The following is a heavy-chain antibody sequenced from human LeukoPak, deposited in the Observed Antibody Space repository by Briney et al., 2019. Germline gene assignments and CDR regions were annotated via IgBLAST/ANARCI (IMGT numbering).Heavy chain of an antibody. D-gene: IGHD3-9*01. J-gene: IGHJ6*03. CDR1: GGSISSSSYY. CDR2: IYYSGST. Sequence: SETLSLTCTVSGGSISSSSYYWGWIRQPPGKGLEWIGSIYYSGSTYYNPSLKSRVTISVDTSKNQFSLKLSSVTAADTAVYYCARSRLSDILTGYYRYYYYMDVWGKGTTVTISS. CDR3: ARSRLSDILTGYYRYYYYMDV. V-gene: IGHV4-39*07.